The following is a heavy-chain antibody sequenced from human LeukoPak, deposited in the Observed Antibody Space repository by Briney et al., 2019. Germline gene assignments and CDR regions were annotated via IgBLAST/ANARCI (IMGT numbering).Heavy chain of an antibody. CDR2: IKQDGSEK. J-gene: IGHJ6*02. V-gene: IGHV3-7*01. D-gene: IGHD6-19*01. CDR1: GFTFSSYW. CDR3: ARDWRESSGWFSSSYCYGMDV. Sequence: GGSLRLSCAASGFTFSSYWMSWVRQAPGKGLEWVANIKQDGSEKYYVDSVKGRFTISRDNAKNSLYLQMNSLRAEDTAVYYCARDWRESSGWFSSSYCYGMDVWGQGTTVTVSS.